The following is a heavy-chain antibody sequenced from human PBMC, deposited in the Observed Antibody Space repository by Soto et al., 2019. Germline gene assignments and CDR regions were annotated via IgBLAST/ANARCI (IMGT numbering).Heavy chain of an antibody. Sequence: GGSLRLSCAASGFTFSSYAMSWVRQAPGKGLEWVSAISGSGGSTYYADSVKGRFTISRDNSKNTLYLQMNSLRAEDTAVYYCANTVRGWYYGYFDYWGQGTLVTVSS. CDR3: ANTVRGWYYGYFDY. J-gene: IGHJ4*02. CDR2: ISGSGGST. D-gene: IGHD6-19*01. CDR1: GFTFSSYA. V-gene: IGHV3-23*01.